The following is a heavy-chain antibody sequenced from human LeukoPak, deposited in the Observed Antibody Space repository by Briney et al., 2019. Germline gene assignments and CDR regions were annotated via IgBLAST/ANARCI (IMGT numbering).Heavy chain of an antibody. CDR1: GGSFSGYY. CDR2: INHSGST. CDR3: ARGRLWGGVFDY. D-gene: IGHD3-10*01. J-gene: IGHJ4*02. Sequence: SETLSLTCAVHGGSFSGYYWSWIRQPPGKGLEWIGEINHSGSTNYNPSLKSRVTISVDTSKNQFSLKLSSVTAADTAVYYCARGRLWGGVFDYWGQGTLVTVSS. V-gene: IGHV4-34*01.